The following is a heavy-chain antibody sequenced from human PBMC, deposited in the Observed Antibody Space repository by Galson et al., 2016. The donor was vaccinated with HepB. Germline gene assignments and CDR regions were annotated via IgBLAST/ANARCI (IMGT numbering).Heavy chain of an antibody. J-gene: IGHJ4*02. CDR2: ISSSSTYI. CDR1: GFTLSSYS. V-gene: IGHV3-21*04. D-gene: IGHD3-16*01. CDR3: GKHGGFDY. Sequence: SLRLSCAASGFTLSSYSLNWVRQAPGKGLEWVSSISSSSTYIYYADSVKGRFTISRDNSKNTLYLYMNNLTTGDTAIYYCGKHGGFDYWGQGALVTVSS.